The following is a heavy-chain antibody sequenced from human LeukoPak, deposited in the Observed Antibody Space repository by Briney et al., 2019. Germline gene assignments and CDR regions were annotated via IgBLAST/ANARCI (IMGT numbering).Heavy chain of an antibody. D-gene: IGHD2-15*01. V-gene: IGHV4-59*01. CDR1: GGSISSYY. Sequence: PSETLSLTCTVSGGSISSYYWSWIRQPPGKGLEWIGYIYYSGSTNYNPSLKSRVTISVDTSKNQFSLKLSSVTAADTAVYYCARDRTGYCSGGSCYHYFDYWGQGTLVTVSS. J-gene: IGHJ4*02. CDR2: IYYSGST. CDR3: ARDRTGYCSGGSCYHYFDY.